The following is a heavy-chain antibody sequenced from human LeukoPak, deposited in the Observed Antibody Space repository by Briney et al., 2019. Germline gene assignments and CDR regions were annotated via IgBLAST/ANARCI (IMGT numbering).Heavy chain of an antibody. Sequence: SETLSLTCYVSGDSISSGSFYWSWIRQPAGKGLEWIGHIYTSGATNYNPSLKSRVTISIDTSKNQFSLKLSSVTAADTAVYYCARTAEGYCRGRSCYSYYYYMDVWGKGTTVTVSS. J-gene: IGHJ6*03. CDR1: GDSISSGSFY. D-gene: IGHD2-15*01. CDR2: IYTSGAT. CDR3: ARTAEGYCRGRSCYSYYYYMDV. V-gene: IGHV4-61*09.